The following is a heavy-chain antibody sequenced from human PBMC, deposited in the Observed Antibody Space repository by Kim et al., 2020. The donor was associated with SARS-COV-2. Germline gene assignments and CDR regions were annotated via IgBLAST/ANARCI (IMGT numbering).Heavy chain of an antibody. J-gene: IGHJ6*02. CDR3: AREALITMVRGVMDV. V-gene: IGHV1-46*01. D-gene: IGHD3-10*01. Sequence: QKFQGRVTMTRDTSTSTVYMELSSLRSEDTAVYYCAREALITMVRGVMDVWGQGTTVTVSS.